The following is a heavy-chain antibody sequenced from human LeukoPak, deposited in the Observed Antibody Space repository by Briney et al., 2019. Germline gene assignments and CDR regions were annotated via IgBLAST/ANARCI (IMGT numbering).Heavy chain of an antibody. CDR3: AKDPRPYYYDSSPYSVDV. D-gene: IGHD3-22*01. J-gene: IGHJ6*04. CDR2: ISYDGSNK. Sequence: GGSLRLSCAASGFTFSSYGMHWVRQAPGKGLEWVAVISYDGSNKYYADSVKGRLTISRDNSKNTLYLQMNSLRAEDTAVYYCAKDPRPYYYDSSPYSVDVWGKGTTVTISS. V-gene: IGHV3-30*18. CDR1: GFTFSSYG.